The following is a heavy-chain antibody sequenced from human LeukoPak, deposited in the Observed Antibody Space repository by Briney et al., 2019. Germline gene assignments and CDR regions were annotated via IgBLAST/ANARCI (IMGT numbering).Heavy chain of an antibody. D-gene: IGHD3-10*01. CDR1: GFTFSSYG. J-gene: IGHJ6*04. Sequence: GGSLRLSCAASGFTFSSYGMSWVRQAPGKGLEWVSAISGSGGSTYYADSVKGRFTISRDNAKNSLYLQMNSLRAEDTAVYYCARGYGSGSYYDWAMDVWGKGTTVTISS. V-gene: IGHV3-23*01. CDR2: ISGSGGST. CDR3: ARGYGSGSYYDWAMDV.